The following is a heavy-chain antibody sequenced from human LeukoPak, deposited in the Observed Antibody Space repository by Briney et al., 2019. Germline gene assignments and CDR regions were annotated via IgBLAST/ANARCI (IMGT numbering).Heavy chain of an antibody. V-gene: IGHV3-23*01. CDR2: ISGRGSST. D-gene: IGHD3-16*02. J-gene: IGHJ6*04. Sequence: PGGSLGLSCAASRFTVSSYAITWVRQAPGKGLECVSGISGRGSSTSYADSVKGRFTISRDNSKNTLYLQMNSLRAEDTAVYYCAKSLYGGMDAWGRGTTVTVSS. CDR1: RFTVSSYA. CDR3: AKSLYGGMDA.